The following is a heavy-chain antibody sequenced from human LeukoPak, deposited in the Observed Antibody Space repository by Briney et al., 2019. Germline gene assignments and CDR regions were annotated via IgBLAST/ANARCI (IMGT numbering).Heavy chain of an antibody. CDR3: ARSATVYHYYYYYGMDV. CDR1: GGSFSGYY. J-gene: IGHJ6*02. V-gene: IGHV4-34*01. Sequence: SETLSLTCAVYGGSFSGYYWSWIRQPPGKGLEWIGEINHSGSTNYNPSLKSRVTISVDTFKNQFSLKLSSVTAADTAVYYCARSATVYHYYYYYGMDVWGQGTTVTVSS. CDR2: INHSGST. D-gene: IGHD4-11*01.